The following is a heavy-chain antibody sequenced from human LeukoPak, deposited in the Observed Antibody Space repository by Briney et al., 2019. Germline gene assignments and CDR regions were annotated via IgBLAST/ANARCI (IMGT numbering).Heavy chain of an antibody. J-gene: IGHJ4*02. D-gene: IGHD3-22*01. CDR3: ARANYYDSSGLRY. Sequence: PSETLSLTCTVSGGSISSSNYYWGWIRQPPGKGLEWIGSIYYSGSTYYNPSLKSRVTISVDPSKNQFSLKLSSVTAADTAVYYCARANYYDSSGLRYWGQGTLVTVSS. CDR2: IYYSGST. V-gene: IGHV4-39*07. CDR1: GGSISSSNYY.